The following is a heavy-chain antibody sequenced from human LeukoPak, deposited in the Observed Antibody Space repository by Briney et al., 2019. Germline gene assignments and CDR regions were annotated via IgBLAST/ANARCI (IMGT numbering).Heavy chain of an antibody. V-gene: IGHV3-49*03. CDR1: GFTFGDYA. D-gene: IGHD5-18*01. CDR2: IRSKAYGGTT. CDR3: TRATWIQVYYFDY. J-gene: IGHJ4*02. Sequence: GGSLRLSCTASGFTFGDYAMSWFRQAPGKGLEWVGFIRSKAYGGTTEYAASVKGRFTISRDDSKSIAYLQMNSLKTEDTAVYYCTRATWIQVYYFDYWGQGTLVTVSS.